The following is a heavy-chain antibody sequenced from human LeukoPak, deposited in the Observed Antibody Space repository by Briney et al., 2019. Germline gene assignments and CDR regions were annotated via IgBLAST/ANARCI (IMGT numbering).Heavy chain of an antibody. CDR1: GFTFSSYA. V-gene: IGHV3-30*04. CDR3: ARANYYGSGHYDY. Sequence: PGGSLRLSCAASGFTFSSYAMHWVRQAPGKGLEWVAVISSDGSNKYYADSMKGRFTISRDNAKNSLYLQMNSLRAEDTAVYYCARANYYGSGHYDYWGQGTLVTVSS. D-gene: IGHD3-10*01. J-gene: IGHJ4*02. CDR2: ISSDGSNK.